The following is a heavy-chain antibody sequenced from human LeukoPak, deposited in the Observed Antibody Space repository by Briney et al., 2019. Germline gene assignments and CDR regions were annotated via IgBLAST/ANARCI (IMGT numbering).Heavy chain of an antibody. D-gene: IGHD6-19*01. CDR1: GFNFHNFA. Sequence: KPGGSLRLSCVASGFNFHNFAMHWVRQAPGKGLEWVAVISYDGSNKYYADSVKGRFTISRDNSKNTLYLQMNSLRAEDTAVYYCARDPTGYSSGWYYFDYWGQGTLVTVSS. CDR2: ISYDGSNK. CDR3: ARDPTGYSSGWYYFDY. V-gene: IGHV3-30*04. J-gene: IGHJ4*02.